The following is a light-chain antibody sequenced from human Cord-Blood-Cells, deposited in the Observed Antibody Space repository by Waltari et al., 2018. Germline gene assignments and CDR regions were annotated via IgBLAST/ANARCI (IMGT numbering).Light chain of an antibody. CDR3: QQYYSTPWT. J-gene: IGKJ1*01. CDR1: QRVLYSTNNKNY. Sequence: DIVMTQSPDSLAVSLGERATINCKSSQRVLYSTNNKNYLAWYQQKPGQPHKLVIYWASTREAGVPDRFSGSGSGTDFTLTISSLQAEDVAVYYCQQYYSTPWTFGQGTKVEIK. V-gene: IGKV4-1*01. CDR2: WAS.